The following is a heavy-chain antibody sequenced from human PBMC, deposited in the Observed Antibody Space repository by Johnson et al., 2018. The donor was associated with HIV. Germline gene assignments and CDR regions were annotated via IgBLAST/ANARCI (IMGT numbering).Heavy chain of an antibody. D-gene: IGHD3-3*01. CDR2: ISYDGNNK. Sequence: QVHLVESGGGVVQPGRSLRLSCAASGFTFSNYAIHWVRQAPGKGLEWVAIISYDGNNKYYADSVKGRFTISRDNSKNTLYLQMNRLRPEDTAVYYCARVRFSGITIFGWDDAFDIWGQGTMVTVSS. CDR3: ARVRFSGITIFGWDDAFDI. CDR1: GFTFSNYA. J-gene: IGHJ3*02. V-gene: IGHV3-30*04.